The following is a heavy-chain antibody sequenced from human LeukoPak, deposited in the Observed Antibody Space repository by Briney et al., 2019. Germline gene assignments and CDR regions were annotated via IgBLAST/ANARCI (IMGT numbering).Heavy chain of an antibody. V-gene: IGHV1-2*02. CDR1: GYTFTVYY. CDR3: ARDSTYYYDSSGFRRWFDP. J-gene: IGHJ5*02. Sequence: ASVKVSCKASGYTFTVYYMHWVRQAPGQGLEWMGWINPNSGGTNYAQKFQGRVTMTRDTSISTAYMELSRLRSDDTAVYYCARDSTYYYDSSGFRRWFDPWGQGTLVTVSS. CDR2: INPNSGGT. D-gene: IGHD3-22*01.